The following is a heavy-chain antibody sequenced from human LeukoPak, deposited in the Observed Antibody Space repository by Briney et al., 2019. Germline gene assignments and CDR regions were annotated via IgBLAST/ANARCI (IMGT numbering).Heavy chain of an antibody. D-gene: IGHD6-13*01. CDR2: FDPEDGET. CDR1: GYTLTELS. Sequence: ASVKVSCKVSGYTLTELSMHWVRQAPGQGLEWMGGFDPEDGETIYAQKFQGRVTMTEDTSTDTAYMELSSLRSEDTAVYYCATDSNRYSSSWTPPDYWGQGTLVTVSS. J-gene: IGHJ4*02. CDR3: ATDSNRYSSSWTPPDY. V-gene: IGHV1-24*01.